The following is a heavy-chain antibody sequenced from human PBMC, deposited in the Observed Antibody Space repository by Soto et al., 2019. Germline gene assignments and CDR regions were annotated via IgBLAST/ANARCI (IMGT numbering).Heavy chain of an antibody. J-gene: IGHJ4*02. V-gene: IGHV4-30-4*01. CDR3: ARDPSGSGPNFDY. CDR1: GGSISSGDYY. Sequence: SETLSLTCTVSGGSISSGDYYWSWIRQPPGKGLEWIGYIYYSGSTYYNPSLKSRVTISVDTSKNQLSLKLSSVTAADTAVYYCARDPSGSGPNFDYWGQGALVTVSS. D-gene: IGHD3-10*01. CDR2: IYYSGST.